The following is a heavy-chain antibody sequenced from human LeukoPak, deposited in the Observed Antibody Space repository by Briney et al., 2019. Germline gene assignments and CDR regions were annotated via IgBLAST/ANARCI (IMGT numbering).Heavy chain of an antibody. Sequence: GGSLRLSCAASGFTFSSYEMNWVRQAPGKGLEWVSYISSSGSTIYYADSVKGRFTISRDNAKNSLYLQMNSLRAEDTAVYYCAREHYYYGSGSYSWFDPWGQGTLVTVSS. CDR2: ISSSGSTI. J-gene: IGHJ5*02. CDR3: AREHYYYGSGSYSWFDP. CDR1: GFTFSSYE. V-gene: IGHV3-48*03. D-gene: IGHD3-10*01.